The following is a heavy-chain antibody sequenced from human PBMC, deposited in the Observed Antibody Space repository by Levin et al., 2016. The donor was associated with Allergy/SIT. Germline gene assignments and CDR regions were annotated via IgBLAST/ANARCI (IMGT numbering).Heavy chain of an antibody. Sequence: WIRQPPGKGLEWVSSISSSSSYIKYADSVKGRFTISRDNAKNSLYLQMNSLRAEDTAVYYCAREGAAMDIPSGYWGQGTLVTVSS. D-gene: IGHD5-18*01. CDR3: AREGAAMDIPSGY. J-gene: IGHJ4*02. CDR2: ISSSSSYI. V-gene: IGHV3-21*01.